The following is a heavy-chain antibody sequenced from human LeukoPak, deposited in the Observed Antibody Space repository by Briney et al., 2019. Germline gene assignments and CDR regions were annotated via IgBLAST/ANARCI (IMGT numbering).Heavy chain of an antibody. CDR2: INPSAGST. CDR1: GFTFTSYY. CDR3: ARDGGWVWSDHMVIDY. J-gene: IGHJ4*02. D-gene: IGHD3-3*01. Sequence: ASVKVSCKASGFTFTSYYMHCVRQAPGQGLDWMGIINPSAGSTSYAQKFQGRVTMTRDMSTSTVYMERSRLRSDDTAVYYCARDGGWVWSDHMVIDYWGQGTLVTVSS. V-gene: IGHV1-46*01.